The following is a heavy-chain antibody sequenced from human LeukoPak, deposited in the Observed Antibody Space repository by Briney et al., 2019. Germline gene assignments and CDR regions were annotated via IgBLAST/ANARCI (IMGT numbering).Heavy chain of an antibody. J-gene: IGHJ4*02. CDR3: ARHAEMATITYYFDY. CDR1: GGSISSSSYY. Sequence: SETLSLTCTVSGGSISSSSYYWGWIRQPPGKGLEWIGSICYSGSTYYNPSLKSRVTISVDTSKNQFSLKLSSVTAADTAVYYCARHAEMATITYYFDYWGQGTLVTVSS. V-gene: IGHV4-39*01. D-gene: IGHD5-24*01. CDR2: ICYSGST.